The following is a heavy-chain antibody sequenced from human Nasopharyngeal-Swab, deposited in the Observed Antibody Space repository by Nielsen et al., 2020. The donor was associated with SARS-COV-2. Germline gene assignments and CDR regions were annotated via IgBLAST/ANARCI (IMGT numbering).Heavy chain of an antibody. D-gene: IGHD5-18*01. V-gene: IGHV1-46*01. Sequence: ASVKASCKASGYTFTSYYMHWVRQAPGQGLEWMGIINPSGGSTSYAQKFQGRVTMTRDTSTSTVYMELSSLRSEDTAVYYCARDRADTAMADWGQGTLVTVSS. CDR2: INPSGGST. CDR3: ARDRADTAMAD. CDR1: GYTFTSYY. J-gene: IGHJ4*02.